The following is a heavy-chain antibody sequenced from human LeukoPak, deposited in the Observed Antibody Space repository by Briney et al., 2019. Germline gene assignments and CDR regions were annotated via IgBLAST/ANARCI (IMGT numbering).Heavy chain of an antibody. V-gene: IGHV3-11*05. D-gene: IGHD2-21*02. J-gene: IGHJ4*02. CDR2: IRGSSSYT. CDR3: ARDSPATYCGGDCYLGYYFDY. CDR1: GFTFSDYY. Sequence: GGSLRLSCAASGFTFSDYYMSWIRQAPGKGLEWVSYIRGSSSYTNYADSVKGRFTISRDNAKNSLYLQMNSLRAEDTAVYYCARDSPATYCGGDCYLGYYFDYWGQGALVTVSS.